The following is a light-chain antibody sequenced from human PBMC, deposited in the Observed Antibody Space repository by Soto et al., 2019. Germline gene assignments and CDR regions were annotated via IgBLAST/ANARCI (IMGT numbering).Light chain of an antibody. Sequence: IQFTQSPASLSASVGDRVTITCRASQGISSYLGWYQQKPGKAPNLLIYAASTLQSGVPSRFSGSGSGTDFTLTISSLQPEDFATYYCQQANSFPVTFGGGTKVDI. J-gene: IGKJ4*01. CDR3: QQANSFPVT. CDR1: QGISSY. CDR2: AAS. V-gene: IGKV1-9*01.